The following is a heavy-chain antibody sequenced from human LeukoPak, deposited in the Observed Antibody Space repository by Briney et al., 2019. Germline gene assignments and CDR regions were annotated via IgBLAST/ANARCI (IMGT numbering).Heavy chain of an antibody. Sequence: SETLSLTCAVYGGSFSGYYWSWIRQPPGKGLEWIGEINHSGSTNYNPSLKSRVTISVDTSKNQFSLKLSSVTAADTAVYYCARGRGPMTTVPKADYWGQGTLVTVSS. CDR3: ARGRGPMTTVPKADY. J-gene: IGHJ4*02. V-gene: IGHV4-34*01. D-gene: IGHD4-17*01. CDR2: INHSGST. CDR1: GGSFSGYY.